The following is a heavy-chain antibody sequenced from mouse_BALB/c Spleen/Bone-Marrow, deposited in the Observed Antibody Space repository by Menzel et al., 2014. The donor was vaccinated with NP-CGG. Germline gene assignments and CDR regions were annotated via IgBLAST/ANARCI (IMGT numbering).Heavy chain of an antibody. Sequence: VQLQQSGAELVKPGASVKLSCKASGYTFTSYWMHWVKQRPGQGLEWIGEIIPSNGRTNYNEKFKSKATLTVDKSSNTAYMQLSSRTSEDAAVYYCARWLLQYFDVWGAGTTVTVSS. CDR1: GYTFTSYW. CDR2: IIPSNGRT. CDR3: ARWLLQYFDV. J-gene: IGHJ1*01. D-gene: IGHD2-3*01. V-gene: IGHV1S81*02.